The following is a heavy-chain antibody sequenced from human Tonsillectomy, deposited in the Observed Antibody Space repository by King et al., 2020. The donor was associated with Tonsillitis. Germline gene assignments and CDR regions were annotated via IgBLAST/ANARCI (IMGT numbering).Heavy chain of an antibody. V-gene: IGHV4-30-2*01. J-gene: IGHJ6*02. Sequence: LQLQESGSGLVKPSQTLSLTCAVSGGSISSGGYSWSWIRQPPGKGLEWIGYIYHSGSTYFNPSLRGRLTMSVDRSKNQFSLKLSSVTAADTAVYFCATVSDSYGIDVWGQGTAVTVSS. CDR3: ATVSDSYGIDV. CDR2: IYHSGST. CDR1: GGSISSGGYS.